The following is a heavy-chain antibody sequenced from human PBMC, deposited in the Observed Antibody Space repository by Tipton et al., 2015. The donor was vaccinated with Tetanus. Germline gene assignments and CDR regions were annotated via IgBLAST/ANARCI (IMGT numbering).Heavy chain of an antibody. D-gene: IGHD3-10*01. CDR1: GYTFRTYW. V-gene: IGHV5-51*01. J-gene: IGHJ5*02. CDR3: ARLPKHYSASGST. CDR2: VYPGDSET. Sequence: QLVQSGAEVKESGESLKISCRGSGYTFRTYWIAWVRQMPGKGLEWMGVVYPGDSETRYRPSFQGQVTISLDKSISTAYLQWSSLKASDTAIYFCARLPKHYSASGSTWGQGTQVTVSS.